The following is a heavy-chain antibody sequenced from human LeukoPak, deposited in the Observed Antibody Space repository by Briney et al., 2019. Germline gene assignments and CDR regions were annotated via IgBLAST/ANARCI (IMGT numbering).Heavy chain of an antibody. V-gene: IGHV3-23*01. CDR2: IRGSGGST. D-gene: IGHD2-15*01. CDR3: ARGSCSGDSCYDFDY. Sequence: GGSLRLSCAASGFTFSSYAMSWVRPAAGKGLEWVSAIRGSGGSTYYADSVKGRFTISRDNSKNTLYLQMNSLRAEDTAVYYCARGSCSGDSCYDFDYWGQGTLVTVSS. J-gene: IGHJ4*02. CDR1: GFTFSSYA.